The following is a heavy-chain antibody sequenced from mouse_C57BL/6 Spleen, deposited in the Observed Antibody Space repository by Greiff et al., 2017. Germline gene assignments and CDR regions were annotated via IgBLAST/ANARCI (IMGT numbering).Heavy chain of an antibody. D-gene: IGHD1-1*01. V-gene: IGHV1-64*01. Sequence: VQLQQPGAELVKPGASVKLSCKASGYTFTSYWMHWVKQRPGQGLEWIGMIHPNSGSTNYNEKFKSKSTLTVDNSSSTAYMQLSSLTSEDSAVYYCARAYGSLDYWGQGTTLTVSS. J-gene: IGHJ2*01. CDR2: IHPNSGST. CDR1: GYTFTSYW. CDR3: ARAYGSLDY.